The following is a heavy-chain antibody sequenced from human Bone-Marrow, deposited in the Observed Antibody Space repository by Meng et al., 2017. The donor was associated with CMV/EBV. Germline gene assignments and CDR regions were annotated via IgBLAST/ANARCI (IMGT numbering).Heavy chain of an antibody. CDR3: ASSKAAAGDY. CDR1: GYSFSSYG. Sequence: ASVKVSCKASGYSFSSYGISWVRQAPGQGLEWMGWISAYNGNTNYAQRLQGRVTMTTDTSTSTAYMELSSLRSEDTAVYYCASSKAAAGDYWGQGTLVTVSS. J-gene: IGHJ4*02. D-gene: IGHD6-13*01. CDR2: ISAYNGNT. V-gene: IGHV1-18*01.